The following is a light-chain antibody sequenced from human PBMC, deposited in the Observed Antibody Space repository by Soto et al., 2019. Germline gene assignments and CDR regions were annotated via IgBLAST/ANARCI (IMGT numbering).Light chain of an antibody. J-gene: IGKJ1*01. CDR1: QSISSY. V-gene: IGKV1-39*01. CDR3: QQGYSISWT. CDR2: GAS. Sequence: DIQMTQSPSSLSASVGDRVTITCRASQSISSYLNWHQQRPGKAPKVLIYGASTWQSGVPSRFSGSGSGTEFTLTISSLQPEDFATYYCQQGYSISWTFGQGTKVDIK.